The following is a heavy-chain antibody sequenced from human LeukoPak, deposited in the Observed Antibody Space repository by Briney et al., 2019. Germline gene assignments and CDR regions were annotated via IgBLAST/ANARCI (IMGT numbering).Heavy chain of an antibody. CDR3: ARGTGYSSGCFNY. CDR1: GFTFSSYS. V-gene: IGHV3-21*01. CDR2: ISSSSSYI. Sequence: GGSLRLSCAASGFTFSSYSMNWVRQAPGKGLEWVSSISSSSSYIYYADSVKGRFTISRDNAKNSLYLQMNSLRAEDTAVYYCARGTGYSSGCFNYWGQGTLVTVSS. D-gene: IGHD6-19*01. J-gene: IGHJ4*02.